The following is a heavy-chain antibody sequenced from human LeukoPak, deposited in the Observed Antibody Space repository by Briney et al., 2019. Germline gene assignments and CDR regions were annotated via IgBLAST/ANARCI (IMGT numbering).Heavy chain of an antibody. CDR2: INVYNGNT. J-gene: IGHJ4*02. V-gene: IGHV1-18*04. Sequence: GASVKVSCKTSGYTFTPYTINWVRQAPRQGLEWMGWINVYNGNTNNAQKFQGKVTRTTDTSTSTAYMELTSLRSDDTAVYYCARWDRVDIAATNDDYWGQGTLVTVSS. CDR1: GYTFTPYT. CDR3: ARWDRVDIAATNDDY. D-gene: IGHD5-12*01.